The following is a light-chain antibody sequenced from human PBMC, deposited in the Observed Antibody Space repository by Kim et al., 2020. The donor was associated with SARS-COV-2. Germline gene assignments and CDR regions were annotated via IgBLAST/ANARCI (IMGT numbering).Light chain of an antibody. CDR3: QQYNRSPGLT. V-gene: IGKV1-5*03. CDR2: EAS. Sequence: DIQMTQSPSTLSVSVGDRVTITCRASQSIGTWLAWYQQEPGKAPRLLIYEASNLDSGVPSRFSGSGSGTEFTLTISSLQTDDFATYYCQQYNRSPGLTFGGGTKLEI. CDR1: QSIGTW. J-gene: IGKJ4*01.